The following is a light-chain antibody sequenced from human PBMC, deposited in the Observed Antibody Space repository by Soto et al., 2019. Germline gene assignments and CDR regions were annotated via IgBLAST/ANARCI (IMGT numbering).Light chain of an antibody. V-gene: IGKV3-20*01. CDR3: QQYANSPFT. CDR1: QSVSPY. Sequence: EVVLTQSPGTLSLSPGGRASLSCRASQSVSPYLAWYQRKPGQAPRLLIYGASSRATGIPDRFSGSGSGTDFTLTISRLEPEDFAVYFCQQYANSPFTFGPGTKVDIK. J-gene: IGKJ3*01. CDR2: GAS.